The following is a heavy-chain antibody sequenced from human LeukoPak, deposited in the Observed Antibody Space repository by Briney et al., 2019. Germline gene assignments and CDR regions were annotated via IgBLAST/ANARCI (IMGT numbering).Heavy chain of an antibody. CDR3: ARDLRAHIAARPFGGGWFDP. J-gene: IGHJ5*02. D-gene: IGHD6-6*01. V-gene: IGHV3-7*01. Sequence: PGGSLRLSCAASGFTFSSYWMSWVRQAPGKGLEWVANIKQDGSEKYYVDSVKGRFTISRDNAKNSLYLQMNSLRAEDTAVYYCARDLRAHIAARPFGGGWFDPWGQGTLVTVSS. CDR2: IKQDGSEK. CDR1: GFTFSSYW.